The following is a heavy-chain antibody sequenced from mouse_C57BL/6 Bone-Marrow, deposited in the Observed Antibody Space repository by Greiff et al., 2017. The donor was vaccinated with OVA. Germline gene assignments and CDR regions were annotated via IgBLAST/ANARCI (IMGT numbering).Heavy chain of an antibody. V-gene: IGHV5-17*01. Sequence: EVKLVESGGGLVKPGGSLKLSCAASGFTFSDYGMHWVRQAPEKGLAWVAYISSGSSTIYYADTVKGRFTLSRDNAKNTLFLQRTSLRSEDTAMYYCARGGYSNYNYAMDYWGQGTSVTVSS. CDR1: GFTFSDYG. CDR2: ISSGSSTI. CDR3: ARGGYSNYNYAMDY. D-gene: IGHD2-5*01. J-gene: IGHJ4*01.